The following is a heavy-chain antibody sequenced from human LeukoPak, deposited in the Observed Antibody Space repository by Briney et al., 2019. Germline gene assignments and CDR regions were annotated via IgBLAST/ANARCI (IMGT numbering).Heavy chain of an antibody. V-gene: IGHV1-8*01. CDR1: GYTFSTYY. Sequence: ASLNLSCTASGYTFSTYYMNWVRQATGKGLEWMGCMNTHSGNTGCAQNLQGRVAMTRNTSIDTGYMELSSLRVEDTAVYYCVRGFRSDTSGRKFDCWGERTVVTLSS. D-gene: IGHD2-2*01. CDR2: MNTHSGNT. CDR3: VRGFRSDTSGRKFDC. J-gene: IGHJ4*02.